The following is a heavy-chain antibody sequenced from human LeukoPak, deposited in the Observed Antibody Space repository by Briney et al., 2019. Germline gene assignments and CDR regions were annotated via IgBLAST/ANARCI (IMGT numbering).Heavy chain of an antibody. Sequence: GASVKVSCKASGYTFTSYGISWVRQAPGKGLEWMGGFDPEDGETIYAQKFQGRVTMTRDMSTSTVYMELSSLRSEDTAVYYCARVSADYYDSSGYPFDYWGQGTLVTVSS. CDR2: FDPEDGET. J-gene: IGHJ4*02. D-gene: IGHD3-22*01. V-gene: IGHV1-18*01. CDR3: ARVSADYYDSSGYPFDY. CDR1: GYTFTSYG.